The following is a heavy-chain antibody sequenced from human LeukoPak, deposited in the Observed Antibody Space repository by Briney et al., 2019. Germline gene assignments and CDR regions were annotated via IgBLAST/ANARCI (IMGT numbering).Heavy chain of an antibody. CDR3: ARGMAYYYGSGSHPYYYGMDV. CDR2: IYYSGST. J-gene: IGHJ6*02. Sequence: ASETLSLTCTVSGGSISSGGYYWSWIRQHPGKGLEWIGYIYYSGSTYYNPSLKSRVTISVDTSKNQFSLKLSSVTAADTAVYYCARGMAYYYGSGSHPYYYGMDVWGQGPTVTVSS. V-gene: IGHV4-31*03. CDR1: GGSISSGGYY. D-gene: IGHD3-10*01.